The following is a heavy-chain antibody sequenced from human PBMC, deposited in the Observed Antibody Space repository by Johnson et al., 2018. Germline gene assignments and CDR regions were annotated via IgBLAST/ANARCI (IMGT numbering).Heavy chain of an antibody. J-gene: IGHJ3*02. V-gene: IGHV3-48*01. Sequence: VQLVQSGGGLVQPGGSLRLSCAASGFTFSSYSMNWVRQAPGKGLEWVSYISSSSSTIYYADSVKGRFTISRDNAKNSLYLQMNSLRAEDTAVYYWAKTPRSAVIQDDAFDIWGQGTMVTVSS. CDR1: GFTFSSYS. D-gene: IGHD5-18*01. CDR3: AKTPRSAVIQDDAFDI. CDR2: ISSSSSTI.